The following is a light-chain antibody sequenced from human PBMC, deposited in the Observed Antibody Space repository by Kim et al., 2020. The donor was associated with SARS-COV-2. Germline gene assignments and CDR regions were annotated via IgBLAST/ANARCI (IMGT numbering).Light chain of an antibody. CDR1: SLIIYY. J-gene: IGLJ1*01. CDR3: NSRSRDSSGNHRV. CDR2: GKN. V-gene: IGLV3-19*01. Sequence: SSELTQDPAVSVALGQTVRITCQGDSLIIYYASWYQQKPGQAPVLVIYGKNNRPSGIPDRFSGSRSGNTASLTITGAQAEDEADYYCNSRSRDSSGNHRVFGTGTKVTVL.